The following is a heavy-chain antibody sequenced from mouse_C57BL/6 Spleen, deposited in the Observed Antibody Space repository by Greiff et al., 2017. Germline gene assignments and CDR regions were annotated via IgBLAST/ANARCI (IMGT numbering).Heavy chain of an antibody. CDR3: TLYYGNSRGNCYFDV. CDR1: GYTFTSYW. V-gene: IGHV1-5*01. CDR2: ISPGNSDT. Sequence: DVKLQESGTVLARPGASVKMSCKTSGYTFTSYWMHWVKQRPGQGLEWIGAISPGNSDTSYTQKFKGTAKLTAVTSASTAYMELSCLTNEDSAVYYCTLYYGNSRGNCYFDVWGTGTTVTVSS. D-gene: IGHD2-1*01. J-gene: IGHJ1*03.